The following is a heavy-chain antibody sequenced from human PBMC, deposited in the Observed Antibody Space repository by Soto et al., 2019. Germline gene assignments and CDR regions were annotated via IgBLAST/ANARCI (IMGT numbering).Heavy chain of an antibody. CDR3: ARGPYYDLIWNYYYMDV. Sequence: QVQLQESGPGLVKPSETLSLSCSVSGGSISGHYWSWVRQTPGKGLEWIGYMYYSGSTNYNPSLKSRVTISVDTSKNHFFLRLTSVTAADTAVYYCARGPYYDLIWNYYYMDVWGKATTVTVSS. J-gene: IGHJ6*03. CDR2: MYYSGST. CDR1: GGSISGHY. D-gene: IGHD3-22*01. V-gene: IGHV4-59*08.